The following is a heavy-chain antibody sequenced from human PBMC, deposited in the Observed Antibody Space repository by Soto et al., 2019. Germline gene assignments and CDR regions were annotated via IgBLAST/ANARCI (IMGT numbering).Heavy chain of an antibody. CDR3: ASRTSGWYFDY. V-gene: IGHV3-23*01. Sequence: EVPLLESGGGLVQPGGSLRLSCTASGFTFSIYAMNGVRQAPGKGLEWVSVISGSGGSTYFADSVKGRFTISRDNSKNTLYLQMNSLRAEDTAVYYCASRTSGWYFDYWGQGTLVTVSS. CDR2: ISGSGGST. D-gene: IGHD6-19*01. CDR1: GFTFSIYA. J-gene: IGHJ4*02.